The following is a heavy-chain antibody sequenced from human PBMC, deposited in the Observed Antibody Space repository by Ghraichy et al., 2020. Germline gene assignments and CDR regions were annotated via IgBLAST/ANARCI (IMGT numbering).Heavy chain of an antibody. Sequence: SETVSLTCTVSGGSIRSHFWSWIRQSPGKGLEWIGYISYTGTTNYSPSLGGRATISLGTSKNQFSLRLTSVTAADTAVYYCARRGRGYSLYYYGLDVWGPGTSVIVSS. J-gene: IGHJ6*02. V-gene: IGHV4-59*08. CDR3: ARRGRGYSLYYYGLDV. CDR2: ISYTGTT. D-gene: IGHD5-12*01. CDR1: GGSIRSHF.